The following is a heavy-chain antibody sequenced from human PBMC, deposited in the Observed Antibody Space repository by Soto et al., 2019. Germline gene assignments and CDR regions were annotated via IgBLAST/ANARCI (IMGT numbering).Heavy chain of an antibody. J-gene: IGHJ4*02. D-gene: IGHD6-19*01. CDR2: ISGSGDNT. CDR1: GFTFSNYV. CDR3: AREGIGGWYYFDY. V-gene: IGHV3-23*01. Sequence: GESLRLSCAASGFTFSNYVMSWVRQAPGKGLEWVSTISGSGDNTYYADSVKGRFTISIDNSKNTVFLQMNSLRAEDTAVYYCAREGIGGWYYFDYWGQGTLVTVSS.